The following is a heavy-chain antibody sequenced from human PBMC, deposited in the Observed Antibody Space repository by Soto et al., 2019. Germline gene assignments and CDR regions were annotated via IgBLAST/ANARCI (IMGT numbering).Heavy chain of an antibody. Sequence: EVQLVESGGGLVQPGESLRLSCAASGFTFSSYWMHWVRQAPGKGLVWVSRINSDGSSTSYAGSVKGRFTISRDNAKNTVYLQMNRLRAEDTAVYYCVRTSLVVAAATREDYWGQGTLVTVSS. D-gene: IGHD2-15*01. V-gene: IGHV3-74*01. CDR1: GFTFSSYW. J-gene: IGHJ4*02. CDR2: INSDGSST. CDR3: VRTSLVVAAATREDY.